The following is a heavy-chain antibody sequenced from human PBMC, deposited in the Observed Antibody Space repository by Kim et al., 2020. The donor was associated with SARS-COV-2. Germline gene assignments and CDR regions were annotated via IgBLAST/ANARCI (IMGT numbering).Heavy chain of an antibody. D-gene: IGHD6-19*01. V-gene: IGHV3-64D*06. Sequence: GGSLRLSCLGSGFGFSDYTMHWVRQAPGKSLECVSAISSTEGRIYYADSVRGRFTISRDNSKNSVFLQMGSLRAEDTAVYYCVRVIAGAGSRGSFDVWG. J-gene: IGHJ3*01. CDR3: VRVIAGAGSRGSFDV. CDR2: ISSTEGRI. CDR1: GFGFSDYT.